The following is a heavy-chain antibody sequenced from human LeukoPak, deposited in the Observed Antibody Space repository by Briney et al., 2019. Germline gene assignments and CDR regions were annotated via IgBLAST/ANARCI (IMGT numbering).Heavy chain of an antibody. Sequence: GGSLRLSCVASGFTFSSYAMSWVRQAPGKGLEWVASIKHDGSEKYYVDSVRGRSTISRDNTMNSLYLQMSSLRAEDTAVYYCATDRGWRTSGYYLYYFEYWGQGTLVTYSS. J-gene: IGHJ4*02. CDR3: ATDRGWRTSGYYLYYFEY. CDR1: GFTFSSYA. CDR2: IKHDGSEK. V-gene: IGHV3-7*01. D-gene: IGHD3-3*01.